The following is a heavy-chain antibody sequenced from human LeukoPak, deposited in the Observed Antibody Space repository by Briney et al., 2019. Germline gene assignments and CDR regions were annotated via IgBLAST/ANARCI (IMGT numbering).Heavy chain of an antibody. Sequence: PSETLSLTCAVYGGSFSGYYWSWIRQPPGKGLEWIGEINHSGSTNYNPSLKSRVTISVDTSKNQFSLKLSSVTAADTAVYYCVRGAAMILAYWGQGTLVTVSS. D-gene: IGHD3-22*01. CDR2: INHSGST. V-gene: IGHV4-34*01. J-gene: IGHJ4*02. CDR3: VRGAAMILAY. CDR1: GGSFSGYY.